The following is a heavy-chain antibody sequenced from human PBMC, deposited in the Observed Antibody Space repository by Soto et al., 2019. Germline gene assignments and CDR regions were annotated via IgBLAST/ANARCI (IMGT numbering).Heavy chain of an antibody. Sequence: EVQLVESGGGLVKPGGSLRLSCAASGFTFSNAWMSWVRQAPGKGLEWVGRIKSKTDGGTTDYAAPVKGRFTISRDDSKNTLYLQVNSLKTEDTAVYYCTTDILWFGKKDAFDIWGQGTMVTVSS. CDR2: IKSKTDGGTT. D-gene: IGHD3-10*01. CDR3: TTDILWFGKKDAFDI. J-gene: IGHJ3*02. CDR1: GFTFSNAW. V-gene: IGHV3-15*01.